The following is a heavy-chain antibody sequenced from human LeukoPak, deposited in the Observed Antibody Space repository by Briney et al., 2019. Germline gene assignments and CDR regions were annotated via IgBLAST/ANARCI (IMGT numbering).Heavy chain of an antibody. CDR1: VGTFSSYA. D-gene: IGHD6-13*01. V-gene: IGHV1-69*05. Sequence: GASVKVSCKASVGTFSSYAISRVRQARSQELEGLGGIGPFFGTANYAQKFQGGGTITTDESTSTAYMELSSLRSEDTAVYYCARGSAGGSSSYYYYYYMDVWGKGTTVTVSS. CDR2: IGPFFGTA. CDR3: ARGSAGGSSSYYYYYYMDV. J-gene: IGHJ6*03.